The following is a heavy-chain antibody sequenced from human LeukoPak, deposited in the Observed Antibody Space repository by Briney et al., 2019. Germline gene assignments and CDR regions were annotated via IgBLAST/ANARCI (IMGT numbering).Heavy chain of an antibody. D-gene: IGHD4-23*01. Sequence: GGSLRLSCAASGFTFSSYGMHWVRQAPGKGLEWVGFIRSKAYGGTTEYAASVKGRFTISRDDSKSIAYLQMNSLKTEDTAVYYCTRGPYGCNSETWGQGTLVTVSS. CDR3: TRGPYGCNSET. V-gene: IGHV3-49*04. CDR1: GFTFSSYG. J-gene: IGHJ4*02. CDR2: IRSKAYGGTT.